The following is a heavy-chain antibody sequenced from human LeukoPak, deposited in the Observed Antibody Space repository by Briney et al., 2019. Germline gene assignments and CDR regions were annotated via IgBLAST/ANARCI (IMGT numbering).Heavy chain of an antibody. CDR1: GGSISSYY. CDR2: IYYDGST. V-gene: IGHV4-59*01. CDR3: AREGSERGLPGHLMSYFDY. Sequence: SETLSLTCTVSGGSISSYYWSWIRQPPGKGLEWIGYIYYDGSTDYNPSLKSRVTISVDTSKNHFSLKLSSVAAADTAVYYCAREGSERGLPGHLMSYFDYWGQGTLVTVSS. J-gene: IGHJ4*02. D-gene: IGHD3-9*01.